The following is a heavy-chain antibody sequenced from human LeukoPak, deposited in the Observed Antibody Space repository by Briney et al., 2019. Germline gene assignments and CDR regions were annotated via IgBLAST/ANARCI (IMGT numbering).Heavy chain of an antibody. CDR2: IYPDDSQT. Sequence: GESLKISCKGSGYGFPNYWIAWVRQMPGKGLEWMGIIYPDDSQTKYSPSFQGQVTISADKSINTAYLQWSSLKASDTAMYFCARLTGYFPGVHFDYCGQGTLVTVSS. D-gene: IGHD1-26*01. CDR3: ARLTGYFPGVHFDY. V-gene: IGHV5-51*01. J-gene: IGHJ4*02. CDR1: GYGFPNYW.